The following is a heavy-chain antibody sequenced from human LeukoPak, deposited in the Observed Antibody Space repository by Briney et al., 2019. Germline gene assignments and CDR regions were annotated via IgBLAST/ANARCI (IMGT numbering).Heavy chain of an antibody. D-gene: IGHD3-9*01. CDR3: VEVHQPIPSDYDILTGYYPPYYFDY. CDR1: GFTFSSYA. V-gene: IGHV3-23*01. Sequence: GGSLRLSCAASGFTFSSYAMSWVRQAPGKGLEWVSAISGSGGSTYYADSVKGRFTISRDNSKSTLYLQMNSLRAEDTAVYYCVEVHQPIPSDYDILTGYYPPYYFDYWGQGTLVTVSS. CDR2: ISGSGGST. J-gene: IGHJ4*02.